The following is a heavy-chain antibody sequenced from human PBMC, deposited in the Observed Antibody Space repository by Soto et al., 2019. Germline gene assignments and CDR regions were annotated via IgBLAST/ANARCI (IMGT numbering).Heavy chain of an antibody. V-gene: IGHV3-23*01. CDR2: MSGTGGST. D-gene: IGHD6-19*01. J-gene: IGHJ4*02. CDR3: AKAGFSSGWSPSYFDY. CDR1: GFTFSSYA. Sequence: EVQLLESGGGLGQPGRSLRLSCAASGFTFSSYAMNWVRQAPGKGLEWVSAMSGTGGSTYYADSVKGRFTISRDNSKNTLYLQMNSLIVEDTAVFYCAKAGFSSGWSPSYFDYWGQGTLVTVSS.